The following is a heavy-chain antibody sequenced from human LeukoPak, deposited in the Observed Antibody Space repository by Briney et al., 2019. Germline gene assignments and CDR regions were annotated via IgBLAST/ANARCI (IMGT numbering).Heavy chain of an antibody. J-gene: IGHJ4*02. CDR2: INWNGGST. CDR1: GFTFDDYG. D-gene: IGHD3-22*01. Sequence: PGGSLRLSCAASGFTFDDYGMSWVRQAPGKGLEWVSGINWNGGSTGDADSVKGRFTISRDNAKNSLYLQMNSLRAEDTALYYCARDLPYTKKGITMIVVVITGFDYWGQGTLVTVSS. V-gene: IGHV3-20*04. CDR3: ARDLPYTKKGITMIVVVITGFDY.